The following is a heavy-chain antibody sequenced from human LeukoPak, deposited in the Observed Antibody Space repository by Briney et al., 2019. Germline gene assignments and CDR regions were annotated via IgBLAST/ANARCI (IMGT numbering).Heavy chain of an antibody. D-gene: IGHD3-22*01. J-gene: IGHJ3*02. Sequence: PGGSLRLSCAASGFTFSSYSMNWVRQAPGKGLEWVSSISSSSSYIYYADSVKGRFTISRDNAKNSLYLQMNSLRAEDTAAYYCARVPVDSSGYYSGDNAFDIWGQGTMVTVSS. CDR2: ISSSSSYI. V-gene: IGHV3-21*01. CDR1: GFTFSSYS. CDR3: ARVPVDSSGYYSGDNAFDI.